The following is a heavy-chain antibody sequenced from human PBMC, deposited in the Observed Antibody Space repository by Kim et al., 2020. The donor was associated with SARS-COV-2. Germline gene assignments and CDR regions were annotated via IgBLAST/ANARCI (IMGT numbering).Heavy chain of an antibody. V-gene: IGHV3-53*01. Sequence: YYAGSVKGRFTISRDNSKNTLYLQMNSLRAEDTAVYYCAREEYSGYDMDVWGQGTTVTVSS. D-gene: IGHD5-12*01. J-gene: IGHJ6*02. CDR3: AREEYSGYDMDV.